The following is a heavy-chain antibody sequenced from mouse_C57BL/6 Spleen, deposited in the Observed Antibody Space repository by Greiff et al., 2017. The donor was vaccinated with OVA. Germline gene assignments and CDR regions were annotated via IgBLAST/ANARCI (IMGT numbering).Heavy chain of an antibody. V-gene: IGHV1-54*01. CDR2: INPGSGGT. CDR1: GYAFTNYL. Sequence: VQLQQSGAELVRPGTSVKVSCKASGYAFTNYLIEWVKQRPGQGLEWIGVINPGSGGTNYNEKFKGKATLTADKSSSTAYMQLSSLTSEDSAGYFCARNGGITTVVADYAMDYWGQGTSVTVSS. J-gene: IGHJ4*01. CDR3: ARNGGITTVVADYAMDY. D-gene: IGHD1-1*01.